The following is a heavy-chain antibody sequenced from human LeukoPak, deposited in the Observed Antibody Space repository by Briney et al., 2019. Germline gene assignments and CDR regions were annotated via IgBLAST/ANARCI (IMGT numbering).Heavy chain of an antibody. D-gene: IGHD3-22*01. CDR1: GFTFSNYA. Sequence: GVSLRLSCAASGFTFSNYAMSWVRRSPGKGLECVPDISGSGGSTYYADSVKGRFTIARDNFKNTLYLQMNGLRAEDTALYYCAKVKGTREVRDSYDMWGQGTLVTVSS. V-gene: IGHV3-23*01. J-gene: IGHJ3*02. CDR3: AKVKGTREVRDSYDM. CDR2: ISGSGGST.